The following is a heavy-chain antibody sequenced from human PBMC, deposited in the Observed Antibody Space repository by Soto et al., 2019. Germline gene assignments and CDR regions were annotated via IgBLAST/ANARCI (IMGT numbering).Heavy chain of an antibody. CDR1: GSSISSGDYY. CDR3: ARRPQDCSGGRCYLYFHH. D-gene: IGHD2-15*01. Sequence: SETLSLTCTVSGSSISSGDYYWSWIRQPPGKGLEWIGYIYYSGSTYYNPSLKSRVTISVDTSKNQFSLKLSSVTASDTAVFYCARRPQDCSGGRCYLYFHHWGQGTLVTVSS. J-gene: IGHJ1*01. CDR2: IYYSGST. V-gene: IGHV4-30-4*01.